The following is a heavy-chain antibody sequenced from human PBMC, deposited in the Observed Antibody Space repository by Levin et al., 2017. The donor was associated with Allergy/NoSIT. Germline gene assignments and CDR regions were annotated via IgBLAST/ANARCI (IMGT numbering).Heavy chain of an antibody. J-gene: IGHJ4*02. CDR1: GFKLNSYV. CDR3: ARDGGYSRSSGLNY. Sequence: QRGESLKISCAASGFKLNSYVMHWVRQAPGKGLEWMALISYEGDKTYYGDAVKGRFTVSRDNSKNMFYLQMNSLKPEDTAVYYCARDGGYSRSSGLNYWGQGTLVTVSS. V-gene: IGHV3-30*04. CDR2: ISYEGDKT. D-gene: IGHD6-6*01.